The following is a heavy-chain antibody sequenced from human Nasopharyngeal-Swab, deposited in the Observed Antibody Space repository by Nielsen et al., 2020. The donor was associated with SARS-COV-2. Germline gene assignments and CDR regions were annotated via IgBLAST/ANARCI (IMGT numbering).Heavy chain of an antibody. CDR2: IGTAGDT. D-gene: IGHD2-15*01. V-gene: IGHV3-13*01. J-gene: IGHJ6*02. CDR3: ARERTDCSGGSCYSYGMDV. Sequence: GESLKISCAASGFTFSSYDMHWVRQATGKGLEWVSAIGTAGDTYYPGSVKGRFTISRENAKNSLYLQMNSLRAGDTAVYYCARERTDCSGGSCYSYGMDVWGQGTTATVSS. CDR1: GFTFSSYD.